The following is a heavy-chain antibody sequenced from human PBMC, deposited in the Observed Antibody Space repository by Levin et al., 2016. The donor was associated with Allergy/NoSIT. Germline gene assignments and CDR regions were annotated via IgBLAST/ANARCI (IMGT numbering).Heavy chain of an antibody. CDR2: IYPGDSDT. Sequence: VRQMPGKGLEWMGIIYPGDSDTRYSPSFQGQVTISADKSISTAYLQWSSLKASDTAMYYCARSLRRYGTVGVDAFDIWGQGTMVTVSS. J-gene: IGHJ3*02. CDR3: ARSLRRYGTVGVDAFDI. D-gene: IGHD2-8*01. V-gene: IGHV5-51*01.